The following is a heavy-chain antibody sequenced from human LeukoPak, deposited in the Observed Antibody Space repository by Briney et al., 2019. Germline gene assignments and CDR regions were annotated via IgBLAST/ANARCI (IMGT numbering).Heavy chain of an antibody. CDR2: INSDSSHI. D-gene: IGHD2-2*02. J-gene: IGHJ4*02. V-gene: IGHV3-21*01. Sequence: GGSLRLSCAASGFTFSSYSMNWVRQAPGKGLEWVSSINSDSSHIYYTDSVKGRFTISRDNAKNSLYLQMNSLRAEDAAVYYCARGPIPDYWGQGTLVTVSS. CDR3: ARGPIPDY. CDR1: GFTFSSYS.